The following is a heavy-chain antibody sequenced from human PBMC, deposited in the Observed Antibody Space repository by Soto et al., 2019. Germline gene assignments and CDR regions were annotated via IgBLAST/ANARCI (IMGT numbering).Heavy chain of an antibody. CDR1: GFTFSSYS. CDR2: ISSGSSTI. D-gene: IGHD2-21*01. V-gene: IGHV3-48*02. Sequence: EVQLVESGGGLVQPGGSLRLSCAASGFTFSSYSMNWVRQAPGKGLEWVSYISSGSSTIYYADSVKGRFTISRDNARNSLYMQMNSLREEDTAVYYCARATRTYYYGMDVWGQGTTVTVSS. J-gene: IGHJ6*02. CDR3: ARATRTYYYGMDV.